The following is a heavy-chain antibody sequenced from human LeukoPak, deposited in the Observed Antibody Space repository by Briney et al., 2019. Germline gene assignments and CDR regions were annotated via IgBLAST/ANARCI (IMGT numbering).Heavy chain of an antibody. CDR1: GFTFGSYA. CDR3: AKDEEGPFDY. Sequence: PGGSLRLSRAASGFTFGSYAMSWVRQAPGKGLEWVSAISGSGGSTYYADSVKGRFTISRDNAKNTLYLQMNSLRAEDTAVYYCAKDEEGPFDYWGQGTLVTVSS. V-gene: IGHV3-23*01. CDR2: ISGSGGST. J-gene: IGHJ4*02.